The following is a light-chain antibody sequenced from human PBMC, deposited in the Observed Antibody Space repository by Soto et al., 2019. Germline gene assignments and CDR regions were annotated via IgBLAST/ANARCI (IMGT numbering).Light chain of an antibody. Sequence: DIVLTQSPGTLSLSPGERATLSCRASQSVSSKDLAWYQQKPGQAPRVLIYGASIRATGIPERFRGGGSGTAFTLPITRLEREDFAVDYCQQYGSSLFAFGPGTKVYIK. CDR3: QQYGSSLFA. V-gene: IGKV3-20*01. CDR1: QSVSSKD. J-gene: IGKJ3*01. CDR2: GAS.